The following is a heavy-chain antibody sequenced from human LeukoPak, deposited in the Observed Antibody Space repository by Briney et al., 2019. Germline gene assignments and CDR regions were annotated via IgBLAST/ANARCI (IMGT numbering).Heavy chain of an antibody. Sequence: SETLSLTCAVYGGSFSGYYWSWIRQPPGKGLEWIGEINHSGSTNYNPSLKSRVTISVDTSKNKFSLKPSSVTAADTAVYYCARGPHTGVNYYDSSGYYYWGQGTLVTVSS. V-gene: IGHV4-34*01. J-gene: IGHJ4*02. D-gene: IGHD3-22*01. CDR3: ARGPHTGVNYYDSSGYYY. CDR2: INHSGST. CDR1: GGSFSGYY.